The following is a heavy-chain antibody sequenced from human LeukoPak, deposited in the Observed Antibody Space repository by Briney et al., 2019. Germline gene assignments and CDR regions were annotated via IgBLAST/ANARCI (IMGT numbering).Heavy chain of an antibody. Sequence: SVKVSCKASGYTLTGYYMHWVRPAPGQGLEWMGWINLNSGGTNYAQKFQGRVTMTRDTSISTAYMELSRLRSDDTAVYYCARDGGYYYDSSGYYEGFDPWGQGTLVTVSS. V-gene: IGHV1-2*02. CDR2: INLNSGGT. CDR1: GYTLTGYY. D-gene: IGHD3-22*01. CDR3: ARDGGYYYDSSGYYEGFDP. J-gene: IGHJ5*02.